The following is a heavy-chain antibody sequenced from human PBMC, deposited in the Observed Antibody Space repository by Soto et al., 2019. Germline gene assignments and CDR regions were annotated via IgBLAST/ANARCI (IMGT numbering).Heavy chain of an antibody. V-gene: IGHV3-48*01. J-gene: IGHJ6*03. D-gene: IGHD1-1*01. CDR1: GFTFSSYS. Sequence: EVQLVESGGGLVQPGGSLRLSCAASGFTFSSYSMNWVRQAPGKGLEWVSYISSSSSTIYYADSVKGRFTISRDNAKNSLYLQMNGLRAADTAVYYCARGRVTGYYMDVWGKGTTVTVSS. CDR3: ARGRVTGYYMDV. CDR2: ISSSSSTI.